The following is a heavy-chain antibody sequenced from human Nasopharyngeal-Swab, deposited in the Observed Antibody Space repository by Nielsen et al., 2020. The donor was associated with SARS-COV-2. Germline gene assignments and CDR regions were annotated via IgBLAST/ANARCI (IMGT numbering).Heavy chain of an antibody. CDR1: GYTFTGYY. V-gene: IGHV1-2*06. Sequence: ASVNVSCKASGYTFTGYYMHWVRQAPGQGLEWMGRINPNSGGTNYAQKFQGRVTMTRDTSISTAYMELSRLRSDDTAVYYCARAGSAYYYYYMDVWGKGTTVTVSS. CDR3: ARAGSAYYYYYMDV. CDR2: INPNSGGT. J-gene: IGHJ6*03.